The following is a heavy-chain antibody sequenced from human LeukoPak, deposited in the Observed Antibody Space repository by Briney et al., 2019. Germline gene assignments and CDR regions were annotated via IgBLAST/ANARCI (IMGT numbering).Heavy chain of an antibody. CDR1: GYTLTSYG. CDR3: ARDPAFRGAQMEY. D-gene: IGHD3-10*01. Sequence: ASVKVSCKASGYTLTSYGFSWVRQAPGQGLEWMGWISGYNGNTNYGQNLQGRVTMTIDTSTSTAYMELRSLRSDDTAVYYCARDPAFRGAQMEYWGQGTLVTVSS. J-gene: IGHJ4*02. V-gene: IGHV1-18*01. CDR2: ISGYNGNT.